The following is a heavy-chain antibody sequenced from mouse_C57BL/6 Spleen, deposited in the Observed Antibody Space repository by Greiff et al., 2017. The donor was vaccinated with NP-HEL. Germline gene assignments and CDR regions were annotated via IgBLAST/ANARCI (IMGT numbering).Heavy chain of an antibody. CDR2: INPSSGYT. CDR3: ARWDTTVVDGAWFAY. V-gene: IGHV1-7*01. J-gene: IGHJ3*01. D-gene: IGHD1-1*01. CDR1: GYTFTSYW. Sequence: VQLQQSGAELAKPGASVKLSCKASGYTFTSYWMHWVKQRPGQGLEWIGYINPSSGYTKYNQKFKDKATLTADKSSSTAYMQLSGLTYEDSAVYYCARWDTTVVDGAWFAYWGQGTLVTVSA.